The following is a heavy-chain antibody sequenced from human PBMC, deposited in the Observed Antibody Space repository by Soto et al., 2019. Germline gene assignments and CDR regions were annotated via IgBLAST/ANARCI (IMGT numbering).Heavy chain of an antibody. J-gene: IGHJ4*02. CDR1: GYTFTSYY. CDR2: INPSGGST. CDR3: ARAGDSIRITSGSLSPPDY. D-gene: IGHD3-3*01. V-gene: IGHV1-46*01. Sequence: GASVKVSCKASGYTFTSYYMHWVRQAPGQGLEWMGIINPSGGSTSYAQKFQGRVTMTRDTSTSTVYMELSSLRSEDTAVYYCARAGDSIRITSGSLSPPDYWGQGTLVTVSS.